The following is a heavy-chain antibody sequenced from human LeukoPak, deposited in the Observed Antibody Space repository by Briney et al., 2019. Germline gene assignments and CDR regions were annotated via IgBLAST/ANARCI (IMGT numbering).Heavy chain of an antibody. D-gene: IGHD3-10*01. CDR1: GGSFSGYY. J-gene: IGHJ5*02. Sequence: PSETLSLTCAVYGGSFSGYYWSWIRQPPGKGLEWIGEINHSGSTNYNPSLKSRVTISVDTSKNQFSLKLSSVTAADTAVYYCARGGGRLLWFGELFHNEYNWFDPWGQGTLVTVSS. CDR3: ARGGGRLLWFGELFHNEYNWFDP. V-gene: IGHV4-34*01. CDR2: INHSGST.